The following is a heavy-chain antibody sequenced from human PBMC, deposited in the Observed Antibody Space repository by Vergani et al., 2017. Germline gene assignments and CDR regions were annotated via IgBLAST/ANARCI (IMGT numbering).Heavy chain of an antibody. J-gene: IGHJ6*04. D-gene: IGHD3-3*01. CDR3: XVTPPYFTCYLDV. CDR2: IRRKSNTYAT. CDR1: GFSLTASA. Sequence: DEQVVESGGGLVLPGGSLKLSCAVSGFSLTASAVHWVRQASGKGLEWLGHIRRKSNTYATAYAASVKGRFTISRDESDNTAFLQLSSLKPEDTALYFCXVTPPYFTCYLDVWGKGTSVTVSS. V-gene: IGHV3-73*02.